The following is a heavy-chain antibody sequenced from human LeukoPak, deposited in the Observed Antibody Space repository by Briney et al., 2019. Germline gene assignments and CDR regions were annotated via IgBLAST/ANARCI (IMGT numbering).Heavy chain of an antibody. V-gene: IGHV3-48*03. Sequence: GWALTLSRAPSLFTLRKYLINGVGPAPPKEVTGVAYISSSGSTIYYADSVQGRFTISRDNAKNSLYLQMNSLRAEDTAVYYCAELGITMIGGVWGKGSTVTISS. CDR3: AELGITMIGGV. CDR1: LFTLRKYL. D-gene: IGHD3-10*02. CDR2: ISSSGSTI. J-gene: IGHJ6*01.